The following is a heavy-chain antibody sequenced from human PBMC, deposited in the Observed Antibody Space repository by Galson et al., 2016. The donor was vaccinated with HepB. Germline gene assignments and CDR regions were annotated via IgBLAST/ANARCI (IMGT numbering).Heavy chain of an antibody. CDR2: IYAGGST. CDR3: ASPLTGLAY. CDR1: GFAVSNNY. D-gene: IGHD7-27*01. J-gene: IGHJ4*02. Sequence: SLRLSCAASGFAVSNNYMMWVRQAPGKGLEWVSDIYAGGSTNYADSVGGRFTISRDNSQNTLYLQMNSLRPEDTAVYYCASPLTGLAYWGQGTLVAVSS. V-gene: IGHV3-66*02.